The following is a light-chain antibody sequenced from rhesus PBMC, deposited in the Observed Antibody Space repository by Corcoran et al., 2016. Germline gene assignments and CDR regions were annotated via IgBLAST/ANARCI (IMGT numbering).Light chain of an antibody. CDR3: QQYNSAPWT. J-gene: IGKJ1*01. V-gene: IGKV1-21*01. Sequence: DIQMTQSPSSLSASVGDRVTITCRASQGISSWLAWYQQNPGKAPKLLIYKASSLQTGVPSRFSCSGSGTYFTLTISSLQPEDFATYYCQQYNSAPWTFGQGTKVEIK. CDR2: KAS. CDR1: QGISSW.